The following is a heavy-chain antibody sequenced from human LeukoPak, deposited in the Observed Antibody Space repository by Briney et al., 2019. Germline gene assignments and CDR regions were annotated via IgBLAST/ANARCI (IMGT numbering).Heavy chain of an antibody. V-gene: IGHV4-39*07. J-gene: IGHJ3*02. D-gene: IGHD5-12*01. Sequence: SETLSLTCTVSGGSISSSSYYWGWIRQPPGKGLEWIGSIYYSGSTYYNPSLKSRVTISVDTSKNQFSLKLSSVTAADTAVYYCARDDSSRDIVATIWMVDAFDIWGQGTMVTVSS. CDR3: ARDDSSRDIVATIWMVDAFDI. CDR1: GGSISSSSYY. CDR2: IYYSGST.